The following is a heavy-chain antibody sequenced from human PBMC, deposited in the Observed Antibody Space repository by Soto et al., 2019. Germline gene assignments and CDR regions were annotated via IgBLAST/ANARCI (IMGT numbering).Heavy chain of an antibody. CDR2: VKDGGHT. J-gene: IGHJ6*02. V-gene: IGHV4-34*01. CDR3: ARLNGYCVSTGCHGYYGMDV. D-gene: IGHD2-2*03. Sequence: PSETLSLTCAVTGGSLSGYYWSWIRQPPGKGLEWIGEVKDGGHTNYSPSLRGRVTISSDTSNNQFSLRLNSVTAADTGVYYCARLNGYCVSTGCHGYYGMDVWGQGTTVTVSS. CDR1: GGSLSGYY.